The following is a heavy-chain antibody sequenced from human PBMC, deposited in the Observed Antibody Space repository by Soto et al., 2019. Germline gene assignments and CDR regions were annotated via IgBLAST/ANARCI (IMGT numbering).Heavy chain of an antibody. D-gene: IGHD3-3*01. J-gene: IGHJ4*02. CDR2: IYHSGST. Sequence: QLQLQESGSGLVKPSQTLSLTCAVSGGSISSGGYSWSWIRQPPGKGLEWIGYIYHSGSTYYNPSLKSRVTISVDRSKNQFSLKLSSVTAADTAVYYCARGYYDFWSGYYTGYFDYWGQGTLVTVSS. V-gene: IGHV4-30-2*01. CDR1: GGSISSGGYS. CDR3: ARGYYDFWSGYYTGYFDY.